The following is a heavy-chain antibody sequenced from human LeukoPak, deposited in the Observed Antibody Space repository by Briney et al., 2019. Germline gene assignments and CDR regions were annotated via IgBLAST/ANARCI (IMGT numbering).Heavy chain of an antibody. CDR1: GFTFGSYA. J-gene: IGHJ4*02. D-gene: IGHD6-19*01. Sequence: PGESLRLSCVASGFTFGSYAMSWVRQAPGKRLEWVSIITNGGATTYYADSVRGRFTISRDNSKNTLYLQMNSLRAEDTAVYYCVKLSSGSGSKFGFDSWGQGTLVTVSS. CDR3: VKLSSGSGSKFGFDS. CDR2: ITNGGATT. V-gene: IGHV3-23*01.